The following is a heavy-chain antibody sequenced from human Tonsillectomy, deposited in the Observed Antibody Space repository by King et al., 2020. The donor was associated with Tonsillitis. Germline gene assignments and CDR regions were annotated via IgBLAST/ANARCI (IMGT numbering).Heavy chain of an antibody. CDR2: ISGSGGST. D-gene: IGHD4-17*01. Sequence: VQLVESGEGLVQPGGSLRLSCAASGFTFSSYAMSWVRQVPGKGLEWVSGISGSGGSTYYADSVKGRFTISRDNSKNTLYLQMNSLRAEDTAVYYCAKDQGGFYGDYHFEYWGQGTLVTVSS. V-gene: IGHV3-23*04. J-gene: IGHJ4*02. CDR3: AKDQGGFYGDYHFEY. CDR1: GFTFSSYA.